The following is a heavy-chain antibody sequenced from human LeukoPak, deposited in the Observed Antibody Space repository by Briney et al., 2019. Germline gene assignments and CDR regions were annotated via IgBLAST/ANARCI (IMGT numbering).Heavy chain of an antibody. CDR3: ARHEYSGSYYGLSWFDP. D-gene: IGHD1-26*01. CDR1: GVSISSYY. J-gene: IGHJ5*02. CDR2: IYYSGST. Sequence: SETLSLTCSVSGVSISSYYWSWIRQPPGKGLEWIGYIYYSGSTNFNPSLKSRVTISVDTSKTQFSLKLRSVTAADTAVYYCARHEYSGSYYGLSWFDPWGQGTLVTVSS. V-gene: IGHV4-59*01.